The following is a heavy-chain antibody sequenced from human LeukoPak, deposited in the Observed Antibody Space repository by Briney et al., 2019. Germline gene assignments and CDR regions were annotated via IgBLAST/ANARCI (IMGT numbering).Heavy chain of an antibody. V-gene: IGHV4-39*01. Sequence: SETLSLTCTVSGGSISSSSYYWGWIRQPPGKGLEWIGSIYYSGSTYYNPSLKSRVTISVDTSKNQFSLKLSSVTAADTAVYYCARSYYDILTGYFTGAFDIWGQGTMVTVSS. J-gene: IGHJ3*02. CDR1: GGSISSSSYY. D-gene: IGHD3-9*01. CDR2: IYYSGST. CDR3: ARSYYDILTGYFTGAFDI.